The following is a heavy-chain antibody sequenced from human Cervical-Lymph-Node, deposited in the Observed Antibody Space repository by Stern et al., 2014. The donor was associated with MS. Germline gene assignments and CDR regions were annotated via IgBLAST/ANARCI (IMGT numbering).Heavy chain of an antibody. CDR2: ISYDGSNK. V-gene: IGHV3-30*03. J-gene: IGHJ4*02. CDR3: VAGSSGDH. D-gene: IGHD3-10*01. CDR1: GFTFSSYG. Sequence: VQLVESGGGVVQPGRSLRLSCAASGFTFSSYGMHWVRQAPGKGLEWVAVISYDGSNKYYADSVKGRFTISRDNSKNTLYLQMNSLRAEDTAVYYCVAGSSGDHWGQGTLVTVSS.